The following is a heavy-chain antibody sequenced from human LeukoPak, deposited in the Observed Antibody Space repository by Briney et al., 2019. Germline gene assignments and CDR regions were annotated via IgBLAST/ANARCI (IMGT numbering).Heavy chain of an antibody. D-gene: IGHD4-17*01. V-gene: IGHV4-34*01. Sequence: ETLSLTCAVYGGSFSGYYWSWIRQPPGKGLEWIGEINHSGSTNYNPSLKSRVTISVDTSKNQFSLKLSSVTAADTAVYYCARPVGYGDYAYYFDYWGQGTLVTVSS. CDR2: INHSGST. J-gene: IGHJ4*02. CDR3: ARPVGYGDYAYYFDY. CDR1: GGSFSGYY.